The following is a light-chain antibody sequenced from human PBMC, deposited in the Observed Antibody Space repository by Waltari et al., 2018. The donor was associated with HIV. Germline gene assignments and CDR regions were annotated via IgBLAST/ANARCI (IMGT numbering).Light chain of an antibody. CDR2: EVF. Sequence: QSALTQPPSASGSPGQSVTISCTGASSDIGDYDYVSWYQQYPGKAPKLIIYEVFKRPSGVPDRFSGSKSDNTASLTVSGLQADDEADYFCSSYSRTEKLLFGGGTKLTVL. V-gene: IGLV2-8*01. CDR1: SSDIGDYDY. J-gene: IGLJ2*01. CDR3: SSYSRTEKLL.